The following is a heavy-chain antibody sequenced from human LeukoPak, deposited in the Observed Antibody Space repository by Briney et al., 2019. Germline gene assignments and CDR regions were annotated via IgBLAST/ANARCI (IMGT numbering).Heavy chain of an antibody. CDR2: FDPEDGET. CDR3: ATVRYDYVWGSYPFDY. V-gene: IGHV1-24*01. Sequence: ASVKVSCKVSGYTLTELSMHWVRQAPGKGLEWMGGFDPEDGETIYAQKFQGRVTMTEDTSTDTAYMELSSLRSEDTAVYYCATVRYDYVWGSYPFDYWGQGTLVTVSS. CDR1: GYTLTELS. D-gene: IGHD3-16*02. J-gene: IGHJ4*02.